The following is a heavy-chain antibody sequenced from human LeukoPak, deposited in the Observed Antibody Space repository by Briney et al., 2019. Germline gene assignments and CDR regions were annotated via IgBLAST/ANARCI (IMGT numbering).Heavy chain of an antibody. V-gene: IGHV5-51*01. CDR2: IETVDSHT. D-gene: IGHD3-22*01. CDR1: GYSFTNYW. J-gene: IGHJ3*02. CDR3: ARQAYGSHFDAFDI. Sequence: GESLKISCQASGYSFTNYWIAWLRHMPGKGLEWMGTIETVDSHTTYSPSFQGQVSMSVDKSITTAYLQWSSLKASDTAIYYCARQAYGSHFDAFDIWGQGTMVTVSS.